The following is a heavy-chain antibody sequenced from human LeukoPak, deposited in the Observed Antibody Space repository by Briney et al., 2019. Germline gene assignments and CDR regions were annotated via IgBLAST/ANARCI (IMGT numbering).Heavy chain of an antibody. CDR2: IYYSGST. J-gene: IGHJ4*02. D-gene: IGHD5-12*01. V-gene: IGHV4-59*01. CDR1: GGSISSYY. CDR3: AKSPTYGGYPANFDY. Sequence: SETLSLTCTVSGGSISSYYWSWIRQPPGKGLEWIGYIYYSGSTNYNPSLKSRVTISVDTSKNQFSLKLSSVTAADTAVYYCAKSPTYGGYPANFDYWGQGTMVTVSS.